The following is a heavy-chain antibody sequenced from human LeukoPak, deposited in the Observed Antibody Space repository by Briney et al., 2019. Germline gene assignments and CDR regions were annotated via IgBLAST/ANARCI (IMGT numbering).Heavy chain of an antibody. CDR2: ISYDGSNK. CDR1: RFTFSSYG. D-gene: IGHD3-22*01. V-gene: IGHV3-30*03. J-gene: IGHJ4*02. CDR3: ARGSTYYDSSGQVPFDY. Sequence: GGSLRLSCAASRFTFSSYGMHWVRQAPGKGLEWVAVISYDGSNKYYADSVKGRFTISRDNAKNSLYLQMNSLRAEDTAVYYCARGSTYYDSSGQVPFDYWGQGTLVTVSS.